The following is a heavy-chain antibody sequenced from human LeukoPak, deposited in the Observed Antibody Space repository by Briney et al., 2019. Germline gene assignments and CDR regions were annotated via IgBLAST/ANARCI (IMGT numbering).Heavy chain of an antibody. CDR3: ARSLRSGTYYFDY. Sequence: GGPLRLSCEASGFTFSSYWMSWVRQAPGKGLEWVANIKQDGSEKYYVDSVKGRFTISRDNAKDSLYLQMNSLRAEDTAVYYCARSLRSGTYYFDYWGQGTLVTVSS. J-gene: IGHJ4*02. CDR1: GFTFSSYW. CDR2: IKQDGSEK. V-gene: IGHV3-7*01. D-gene: IGHD1-1*01.